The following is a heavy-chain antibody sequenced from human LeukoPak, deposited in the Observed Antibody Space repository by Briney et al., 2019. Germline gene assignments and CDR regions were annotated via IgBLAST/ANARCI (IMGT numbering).Heavy chain of an antibody. Sequence: GGSLRLSCAASGFTFSSYWMGWVRQAPGKGLEWVANIKQDGSEKYYVDSVKGRFTISRDNAKNSLYLQMNSLRAEDTAVYYCARDARSGWYSYYYYYMDVWGKGTTVTVSS. V-gene: IGHV3-7*01. CDR3: ARDARSGWYSYYYYYMDV. CDR2: IKQDGSEK. CDR1: GFTFSSYW. D-gene: IGHD6-19*01. J-gene: IGHJ6*03.